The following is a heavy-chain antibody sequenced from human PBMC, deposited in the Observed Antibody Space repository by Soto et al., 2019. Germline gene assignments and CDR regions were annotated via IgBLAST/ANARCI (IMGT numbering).Heavy chain of an antibody. CDR2: ISSDGSNK. Sequence: QVQLVESGGGVVQPGRSLRLSCAASGFTFSSYGMHWVRQAPGKGLEWVAVISSDGSNKYYADSVKGRFTISRDNSKNTLYMQMNTLRAEDTAVYYCAKESHYYGSGSYYHKYFDPWGQGTLVTVSS. V-gene: IGHV3-30*18. J-gene: IGHJ5*02. CDR1: GFTFSSYG. D-gene: IGHD3-10*01. CDR3: AKESHYYGSGSYYHKYFDP.